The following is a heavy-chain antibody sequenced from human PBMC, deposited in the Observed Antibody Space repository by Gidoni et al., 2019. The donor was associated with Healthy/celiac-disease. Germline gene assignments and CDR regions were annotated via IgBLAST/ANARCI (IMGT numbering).Heavy chain of an antibody. D-gene: IGHD5-12*01. CDR3: ARGKDSGYVYYYYYMDV. V-gene: IGHV3-48*01. Sequence: EVQPVGSGGGLVQPGGSLIPSCAASGSTFGMYSMNWVRQAPGKGLEWGSYISSSSSTIYYADSVKGRFTISRDNAKNSLYLQMNSLRAEDTAVYYCARGKDSGYVYYYYYMDVWGKGTTVTVSS. J-gene: IGHJ6*03. CDR2: ISSSSSTI. CDR1: GSTFGMYS.